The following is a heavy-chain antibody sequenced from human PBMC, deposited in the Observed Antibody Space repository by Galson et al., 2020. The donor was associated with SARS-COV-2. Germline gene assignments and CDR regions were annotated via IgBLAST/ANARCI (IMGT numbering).Heavy chain of an antibody. J-gene: IGHJ6*02. V-gene: IGHV3-9*01. CDR2: ISWNSGSI. CDR1: GFTFDDYA. D-gene: IGHD2-2*02. CDR3: AKDEYIVVVPAAIPTYYYYGMDV. Sequence: SLKISCAASGFTFDDYAMHWVRQAPGKGLEWVSGISWNSGSIGYADSVKGRFTISRDNAKNSLYLQMNSLRAEDTALYYCAKDEYIVVVPAAIPTYYYYGMDVCGQGTTVTVSS.